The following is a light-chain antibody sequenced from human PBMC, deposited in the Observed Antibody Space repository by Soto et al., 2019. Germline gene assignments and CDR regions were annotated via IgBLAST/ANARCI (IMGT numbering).Light chain of an antibody. CDR3: HQYVASPRT. Sequence: EIVLTQSPGTPSLSPGERATLSCWASQRIAGGYLAWYQHKPGQAPRLLFYGASNRATGIPYRFSGSGSGTDFTLTISRLEPEDFAVYYCHQYVASPRTFGQGTKVDIK. CDR2: GAS. CDR1: QRIAGGY. V-gene: IGKV3-20*01. J-gene: IGKJ1*01.